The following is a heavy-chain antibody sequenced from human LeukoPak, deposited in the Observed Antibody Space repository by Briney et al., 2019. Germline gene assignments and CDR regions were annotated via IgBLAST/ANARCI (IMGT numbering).Heavy chain of an antibody. CDR2: FYVGGAT. J-gene: IGHJ6*02. V-gene: IGHV3-53*01. D-gene: IGHD3-22*01. CDR1: GFSVTNNY. CDR3: ARESYYYDSSGYRGYYYYGMDV. Sequence: PGGSLRLSCAVSGFSVTNNYMSWVRQAPGKGLEWVSVFYVGGATYYADSVKGRFTISRDNSENSLYLQMNSLRAEDTAVYYCARESYYYDSSGYRGYYYYGMDVWGQGTTVTVSS.